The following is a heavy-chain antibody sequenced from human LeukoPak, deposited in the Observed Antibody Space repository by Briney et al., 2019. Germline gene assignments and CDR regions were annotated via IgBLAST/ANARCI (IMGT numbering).Heavy chain of an antibody. J-gene: IGHJ4*02. CDR3: ARESIYYYDNSGYFRYFDY. V-gene: IGHV1-2*02. CDR2: INPNSGGT. Sequence: ASVKVSCKASGYTFTGYYMHWVRQAPGQGLEWMGWINPNSGGTNYAQKFQGRVTMTRDTSISTAYMELSSLRSEDTAVYYCARESIYYYDNSGYFRYFDYWGQGTLVTVSS. D-gene: IGHD3-22*01. CDR1: GYTFTGYY.